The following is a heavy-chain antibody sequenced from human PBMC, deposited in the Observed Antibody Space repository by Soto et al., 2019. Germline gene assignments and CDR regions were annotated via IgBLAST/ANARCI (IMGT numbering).Heavy chain of an antibody. J-gene: IGHJ4*02. D-gene: IGHD3-3*01. CDR3: TSQEITIFGVVHDY. CDR2: IRSKANSYAT. V-gene: IGHV3-73*02. Sequence: EVQLVESGGGLVQPGGSLKLSCAASGFTFSGSAMHWVRQASGKGLEWVGRIRSKANSYATAYAASVKGRFTISRDDSKNTAYLQMNSLKTEDTAVYYCTSQEITIFGVVHDYWGQGTLVTVSS. CDR1: GFTFSGSA.